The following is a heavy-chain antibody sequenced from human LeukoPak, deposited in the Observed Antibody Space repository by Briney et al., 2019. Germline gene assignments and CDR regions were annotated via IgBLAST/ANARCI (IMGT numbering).Heavy chain of an antibody. V-gene: IGHV3-21*01. J-gene: IGHJ4*02. D-gene: IGHD2-21*01. Sequence: GRSLRLSCAASGFTFSSYAMHWVRQAPGKGLEWVSSISSSSSYIYYADSVKGRFTISRDNAKNSLYLQMNSLRAEDTAVYYCARDGVIVGAAYFDYWGQGTLVTVSS. CDR1: GFTFSSYA. CDR3: ARDGVIVGAAYFDY. CDR2: ISSSSSYI.